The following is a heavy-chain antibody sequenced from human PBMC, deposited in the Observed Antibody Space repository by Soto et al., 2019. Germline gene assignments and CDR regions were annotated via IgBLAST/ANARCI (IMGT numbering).Heavy chain of an antibody. CDR3: ARNGNAYFWSGYYYYYGMGV. V-gene: IGHV3-11*01. J-gene: IGHJ6*02. CDR1: GFTFSDYY. CDR2: ISSSGSTI. Sequence: GGSLRLSCAASGFTFSDYYMSWIRQAPGKGLEWVSYISSSGSTIYYADSVKGRFTISRDNAKNSLYLQMNSLRAEDTAVYYCARNGNAYFWSGYYYYYGMGVWGQGTTVTVSS. D-gene: IGHD3-3*01.